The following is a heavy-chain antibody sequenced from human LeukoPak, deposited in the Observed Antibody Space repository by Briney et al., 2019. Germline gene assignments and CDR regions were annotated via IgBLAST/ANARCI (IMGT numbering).Heavy chain of an antibody. J-gene: IGHJ4*02. Sequence: GGSLRLSCAASGFTFSNYAMDWVRQAPGKGLEWVSKISSTSGTTYYADSVKGRFTISRGNAKNSLFLQMNSLRDDDTAVYYCASFGYWGQGTLVTVSS. CDR3: ASFGY. CDR2: ISSTSGTT. V-gene: IGHV3-48*02. CDR1: GFTFSNYA.